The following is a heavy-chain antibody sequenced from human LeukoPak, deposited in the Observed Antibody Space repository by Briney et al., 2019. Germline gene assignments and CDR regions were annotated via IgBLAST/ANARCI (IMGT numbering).Heavy chain of an antibody. V-gene: IGHV4-31*03. CDR1: GGSISSGGYY. J-gene: IGHJ6*02. Sequence: PSETLSLTCTVSGGSISSGGYYWSWIRQHPGKGLEWIGYIYYSGSTYYNPSLKSRVTISVDTSKNQFSLKLSSVTAADTAVYYCARDNGYSNFLWGMDVWGQGTTVTVSS. D-gene: IGHD4-11*01. CDR3: ARDNGYSNFLWGMDV. CDR2: IYYSGST.